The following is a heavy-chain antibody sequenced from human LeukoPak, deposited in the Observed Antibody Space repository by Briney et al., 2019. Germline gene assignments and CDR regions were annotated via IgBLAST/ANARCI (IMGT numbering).Heavy chain of an antibody. CDR2: ISPYNGDT. CDR3: ARNYYEKSSGFEHYFDY. CDR1: GYTFTSYG. J-gene: IGHJ4*02. Sequence: ASVKVSCKASGYTFTSYGISWVRQAPGQGLEWMGWISPYNGDTNYAQQFQGRLTMTTDAPTTTAYMELRSLTSGDSAIYYCARNYYEKSSGFEHYFDYWGRGTLDTVSS. D-gene: IGHD3-22*01. V-gene: IGHV1-18*01.